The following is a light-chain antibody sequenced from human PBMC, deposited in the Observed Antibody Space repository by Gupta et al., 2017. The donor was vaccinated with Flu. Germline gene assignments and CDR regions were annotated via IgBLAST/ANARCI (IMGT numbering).Light chain of an antibody. V-gene: IGLV1-51*02. CDR2: ENS. CDR1: SSNIGNHY. Sequence: QSVLPQPLSVSAAPGQKVTISCSGSSSNIGNHYVSWYQQLPGTAPKLLIYENSERPSGIPDRFSGSKSGTSATLGITGLQTGDEADYYCGTWDSSLTAGVFGGGTKVTVL. J-gene: IGLJ2*01. CDR3: GTWDSSLTAGV.